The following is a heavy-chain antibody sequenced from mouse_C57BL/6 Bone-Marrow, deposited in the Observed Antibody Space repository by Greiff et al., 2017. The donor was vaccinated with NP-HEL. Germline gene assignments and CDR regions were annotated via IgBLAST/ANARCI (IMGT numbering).Heavy chain of an antibody. CDR1: GFSLTSYG. D-gene: IGHD2-4*01. Sequence: QVQLKQSGPGLVQPSQSLSITCTVSGFSLTSYGVHWVRQSPGKGLEWLGVIWRGGSTDYTAAFMSRLSITKDKSKSQVFLKMNSLQADDTAIYYCAKKDSYDYDPYDAMDYWGQGTSVTVSS. J-gene: IGHJ4*01. CDR2: IWRGGST. CDR3: AKKDSYDYDPYDAMDY. V-gene: IGHV2-5*01.